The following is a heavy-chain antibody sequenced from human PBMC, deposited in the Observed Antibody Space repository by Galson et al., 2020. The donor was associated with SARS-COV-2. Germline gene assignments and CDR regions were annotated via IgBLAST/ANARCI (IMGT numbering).Heavy chain of an antibody. CDR1: GGSISSGGYS. V-gene: IGHV4-30-2*01. J-gene: IGHJ4*02. Sequence: SETLSLTCAVSGGSISSGGYSWSWIRQPPGKGLEWIGYIYHSGSTYYNPSLKSRVTISVDRSKNQFSLKLSSVTAADTAVYYCARSRDYGSGSYYGYYFDYWGQGTLVTVSS. CDR2: IYHSGST. D-gene: IGHD3-10*01. CDR3: ARSRDYGSGSYYGYYFDY.